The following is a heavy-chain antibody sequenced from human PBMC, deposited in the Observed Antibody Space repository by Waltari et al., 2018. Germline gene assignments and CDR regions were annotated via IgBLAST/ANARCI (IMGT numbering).Heavy chain of an antibody. CDR2: IYHSGST. V-gene: IGHV4-38-2*01. CDR1: GYSISSGYY. D-gene: IGHD6-19*01. J-gene: IGHJ4*02. CDR3: ARRDSGQIDY. Sequence: QVQLQESGPGLVKPSETLSLTCAVSGYSISSGYYWGWIRQPPGKGLEWIGSIYHSGSTYYNPSLKSRVTISVDTSKNQFSLKLSSVTAADTAVYYCARRDSGQIDYWGQGTLVTVSS.